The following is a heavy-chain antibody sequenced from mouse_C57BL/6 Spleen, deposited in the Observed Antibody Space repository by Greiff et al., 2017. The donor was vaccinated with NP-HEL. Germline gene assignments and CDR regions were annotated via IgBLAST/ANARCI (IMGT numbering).Heavy chain of an antibody. CDR3: TRWNYDFYAMDY. Sequence: DVKLQESGTVLARPGASVKMSCKTSGYTFTSYWMHWVKQRPGQGLEWIGAIYPGNSDTSYNQKFKGKAKLTAVTSASTAYMELSSLTNEDSAVYYCTRWNYDFYAMDYWGQGTSVTVSS. V-gene: IGHV1-5*01. CDR2: IYPGNSDT. J-gene: IGHJ4*01. CDR1: GYTFTSYW.